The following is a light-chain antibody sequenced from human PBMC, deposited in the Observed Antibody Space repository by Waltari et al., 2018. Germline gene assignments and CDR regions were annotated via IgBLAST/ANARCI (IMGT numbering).Light chain of an antibody. CDR3: QQYGSSLLT. J-gene: IGKJ4*01. CDR2: GAS. V-gene: IGKV3-20*01. CDR1: QLVSSSY. Sequence: EIVLTQSPGTLPLSPWERATLSRRASQLVSSSYLAWYQHKPGQAPRLLIYGASSRATGIPDRFSGSGSGTDFTLTISRLEPEDFAVYYCQQYGSSLLTFGGGTKVEIK.